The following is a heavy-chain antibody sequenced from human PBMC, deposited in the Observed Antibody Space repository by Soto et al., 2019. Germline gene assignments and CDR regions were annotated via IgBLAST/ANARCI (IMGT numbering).Heavy chain of an antibody. J-gene: IGHJ2*01. V-gene: IGHV4-39*01. D-gene: IGHD4-17*01. CDR1: GGSISSSSYY. CDR2: IYYSGST. CDR3: ARRPDYGDYWQFDL. Sequence: SETLSLTCTVSGGSISSSSYYWGWIRQPPGKGLEWIGSIYYSGSTYYNPSLKSRVTISVDTSKNQFSLKLSSVTAADTAVYYCARRPDYGDYWQFDLWGRGTLVTVSS.